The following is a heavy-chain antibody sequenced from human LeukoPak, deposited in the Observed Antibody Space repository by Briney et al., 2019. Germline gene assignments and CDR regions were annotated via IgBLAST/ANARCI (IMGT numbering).Heavy chain of an antibody. V-gene: IGHV1-69*01. Sequence: SVKVSCKASGGTFSSYAISWVRQAPGQGLEWMGGIIPIFGTANYAQKFQGRVTITADESTSTAYMELSSLRSEDTAVYYCARSGTAKYRFDYWGQGTLVTVSS. CDR3: ARSGTAKYRFDY. J-gene: IGHJ4*02. CDR2: IIPIFGTA. CDR1: GGTFSSYA. D-gene: IGHD2/OR15-2a*01.